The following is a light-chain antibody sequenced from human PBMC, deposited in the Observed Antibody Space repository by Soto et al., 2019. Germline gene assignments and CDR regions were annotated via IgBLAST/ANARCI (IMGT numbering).Light chain of an antibody. CDR1: QSVTNC. J-gene: IGKJ2*01. CDR2: DAS. V-gene: IGKV1-5*01. CDR3: QQYNSYSQT. Sequence: DIQMTQSPPTLSASVGDRVTITCRARQSVTNCLAWYQQKPGKAPKLLIHDASSLENGVPSRFSGSGSGTEFTLTINSLQPDDFATYYCQQYNSYSQTFGQGTKLEIK.